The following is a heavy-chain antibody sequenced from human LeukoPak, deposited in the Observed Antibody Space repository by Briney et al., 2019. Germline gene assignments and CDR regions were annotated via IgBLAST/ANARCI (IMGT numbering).Heavy chain of an antibody. CDR2: ISGSGGST. CDR1: GLTFSSYA. J-gene: IGHJ4*02. Sequence: GGSLRLSCVASGLTFSSYAMSWVRQAPGKGLEWVSAISGSGGSTYYADSVKGRFTISRDNAKDSLYLQMNSLRAEDTAVYYCAREEPSAVNFDYWGQGTLVTVSS. CDR3: AREEPSAVNFDY. V-gene: IGHV3-23*01.